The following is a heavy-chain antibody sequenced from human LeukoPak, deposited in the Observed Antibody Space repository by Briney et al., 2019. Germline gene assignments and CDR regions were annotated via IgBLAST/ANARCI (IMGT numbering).Heavy chain of an antibody. CDR3: ARGGQWELLTLVTQYNWFDP. CDR1: GYSISSGYY. J-gene: IGHJ5*02. CDR2: IYHSGTT. Sequence: SETLSLTCTVSGYSISSGYYWGWIRQPPGKGLEWLGSIYHSGTTYYNPSLKSRVTISVDTSKNQFSLNLSSVTAADTAVYYCARGGQWELLTLVTQYNWFDPWGQGTLVTVSS. V-gene: IGHV4-38-2*02. D-gene: IGHD1-26*01.